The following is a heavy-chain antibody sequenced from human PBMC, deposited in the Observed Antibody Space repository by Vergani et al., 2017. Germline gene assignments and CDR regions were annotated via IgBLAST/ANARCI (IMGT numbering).Heavy chain of an antibody. V-gene: IGHV4-34*01. CDR2: INHSGST. CDR3: ANTDDYVWWSYPTGRY. CDR1: GGSFSGYY. Sequence: QVQLQQWGAGLLKPSETLSLTCAVYGGSFSGYYWSWIRQPPGKGLEWIGEINHSGSTNYNPSLKSRVTISVDTSKNQFSLKLSSVTAAVTAVYYCANTDDYVWWSYPTGRYWGQGTLVTVSS. J-gene: IGHJ4*02. D-gene: IGHD3-16*02.